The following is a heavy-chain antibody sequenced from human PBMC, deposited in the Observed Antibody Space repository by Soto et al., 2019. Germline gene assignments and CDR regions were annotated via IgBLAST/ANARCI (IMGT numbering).Heavy chain of an antibody. V-gene: IGHV2-5*02. D-gene: IGHD3-3*01. CDR1: GFSLTTSGVG. J-gene: IGHJ4*02. CDR3: AHRVLRTVFGLVTTTAIYFDF. CDR2: IYWDDDK. Sequence: QITLNESGPTQVKPRQTLTLTCTFSGFSLTTSGVGVGWIRQSPGKAPEWLALIYWDDDKSYSPSLKSRLTITKDTPKNQVVLTMADLDPADTATYYCAHRVLRTVFGLVTTTAIYFDFWGQGTPVAVSS.